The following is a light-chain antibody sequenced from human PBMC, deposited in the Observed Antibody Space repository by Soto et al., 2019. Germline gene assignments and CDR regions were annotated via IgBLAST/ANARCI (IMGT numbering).Light chain of an antibody. CDR3: QHYVNSPRT. V-gene: IGKV3-20*01. CDR1: QSIYGNY. J-gene: IGKJ1*01. CDR2: GAS. Sequence: EIVLTQSPGTLSLSPGERATLSCRASQSIYGNYLAWYQQKPGQAPRLLIYGASIRATGIPDRFSGSGSGTDFTLTISRLEPEDFAVYSCQHYVNSPRTFGQGTKVEIK.